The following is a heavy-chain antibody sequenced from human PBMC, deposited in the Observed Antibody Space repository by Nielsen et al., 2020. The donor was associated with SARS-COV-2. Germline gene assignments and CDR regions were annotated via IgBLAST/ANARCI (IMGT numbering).Heavy chain of an antibody. Sequence: GGSLRLSCAASGFPFSSYDMHWVRQATGKSLEWVSGIGTAGDTYYPGSVKGRFTISRENAKNSLYLQMNSLRAGDTAVYYCARAWPYGDYGKSYWYFDLWGRGTLVTVSS. CDR1: GFPFSSYD. V-gene: IGHV3-13*04. CDR2: IGTAGDT. J-gene: IGHJ2*01. CDR3: ARAWPYGDYGKSYWYFDL. D-gene: IGHD4-17*01.